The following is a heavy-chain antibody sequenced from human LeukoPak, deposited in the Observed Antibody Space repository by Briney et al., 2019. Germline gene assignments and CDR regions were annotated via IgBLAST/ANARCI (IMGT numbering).Heavy chain of an antibody. CDR2: IYPGDSDT. J-gene: IGHJ4*02. CDR3: ARHSCSSTSCYFDY. Sequence: GESLQISCQGSGYSFTSYWIGWVRQMPGKGLEWMGIIYPGDSDTRYSPSFRGQVTISADKSISTAYLQWSSLKASDTAMYYCARHSCSSTSCYFDYWGQGTLVTVSS. D-gene: IGHD2-2*01. CDR1: GYSFTSYW. V-gene: IGHV5-51*01.